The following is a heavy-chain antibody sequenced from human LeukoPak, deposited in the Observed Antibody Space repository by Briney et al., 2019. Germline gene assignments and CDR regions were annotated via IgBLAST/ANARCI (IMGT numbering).Heavy chain of an antibody. CDR1: GFTFSSYT. CDR3: TKDRRGPAAGTWYFDS. V-gene: IGHV3-23*01. D-gene: IGHD6-13*01. CDR2: ITTSDGNT. Sequence: PGGSPRLSCAASGFTFSSYTMSWVRQAPGKGLEWVSTITTSDGNTYYADSVRGRFTISRDNSKNTVYLQLNSLRAGDTAIYYCTKDRRGPAAGTWYFDSWGQGTLVTVSS. J-gene: IGHJ4*02.